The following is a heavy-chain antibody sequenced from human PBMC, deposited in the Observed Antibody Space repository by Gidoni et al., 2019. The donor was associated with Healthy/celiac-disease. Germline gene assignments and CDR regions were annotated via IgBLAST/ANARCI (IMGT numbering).Heavy chain of an antibody. D-gene: IGHD3-22*01. Sequence: LQLQESGPGLVQPSETLSLTCPVSGGSISTSSYYWGWTRQPPGKGLEWIGSIYYSGSTYYKPSRKSRVTISVDTSKNQFSLKLSSVTAADTAVYYCARHGGYYDSIPLCDYWGQGTLVTVSS. CDR2: IYYSGST. CDR1: GGSISTSSYY. V-gene: IGHV4-39*01. CDR3: ARHGGYYDSIPLCDY. J-gene: IGHJ4*02.